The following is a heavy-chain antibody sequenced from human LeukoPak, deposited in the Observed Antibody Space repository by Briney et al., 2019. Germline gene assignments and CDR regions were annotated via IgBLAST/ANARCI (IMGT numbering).Heavy chain of an antibody. CDR3: ARDYMVRGVPNYYYYGMDV. D-gene: IGHD3-10*01. CDR1: GGSISSYY. Sequence: NPSETLSLTCTVSGGSISSYYWSWIRQPPGKGLEWIGYIYYSGSTNYNPSLKSRVTISVDTSKNQFSLKLSSVTAADTAVYYCARDYMVRGVPNYYYYGMDVWGQGTTVTVSS. CDR2: IYYSGST. J-gene: IGHJ6*01. V-gene: IGHV4-59*01.